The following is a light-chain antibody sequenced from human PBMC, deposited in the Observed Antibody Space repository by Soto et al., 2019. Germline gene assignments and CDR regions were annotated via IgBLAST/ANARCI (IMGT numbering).Light chain of an antibody. CDR3: QQYNNWPQT. Sequence: ETIMTQSPDTLSVSLWEIATLSWRASQSLRSSLAWYQQKPGQAPRLLIYDASTRATGIPARFSGSGSGTDFTLTISGLQSEDFAVYYCQQYNNWPQTFGQGTKVDI. V-gene: IGKV3-15*01. CDR1: QSLRSS. J-gene: IGKJ1*01. CDR2: DAS.